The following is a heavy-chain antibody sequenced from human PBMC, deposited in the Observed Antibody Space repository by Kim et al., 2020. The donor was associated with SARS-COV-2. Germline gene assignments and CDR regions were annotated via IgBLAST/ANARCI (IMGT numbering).Heavy chain of an antibody. Sequence: PSLKSRVTISVDTSKNQFSLRLSSVTAADTAVYYCARYNSGYYYYYGMDVWGQGTTVTVSS. D-gene: IGHD3-10*01. CDR3: ARYNSGYYYYYGMDV. V-gene: IGHV4-34*01. J-gene: IGHJ6*02.